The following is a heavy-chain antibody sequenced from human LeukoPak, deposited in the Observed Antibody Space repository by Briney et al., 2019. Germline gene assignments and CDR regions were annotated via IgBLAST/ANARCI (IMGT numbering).Heavy chain of an antibody. V-gene: IGHV3-74*01. CDR2: INSDGSNT. Sequence: GGALRLSCAASGFTFSSSWMHWVRQAPGKGLVWVSRINSDGSNTNYADSVKGRFTISRDNAKNTLYLQMNSLRAEDTAVYYCVRSLMGLEDYWGQGTLVIVSS. CDR1: GFTFSSSW. CDR3: VRSLMGLEDY. J-gene: IGHJ4*02. D-gene: IGHD2-8*01.